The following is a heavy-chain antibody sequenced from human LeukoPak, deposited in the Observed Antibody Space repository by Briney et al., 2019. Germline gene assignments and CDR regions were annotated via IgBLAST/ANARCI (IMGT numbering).Heavy chain of an antibody. J-gene: IGHJ5*02. D-gene: IGHD6-13*01. CDR1: GGSISSGSYY. CDR3: ARAYSSSWYFNWFDP. V-gene: IGHV4-61*02. CDR2: IYTSGST. Sequence: PSQTLSPTCTVSGGSISSGSYYWSWIQQPAGKGLEWIGRIYTSGSTNYNPSLKSRVTISVDTSKNQFSLKLSSVTAADTAVYFCARAYSSSWYFNWFDPWGQGTQVTVSP.